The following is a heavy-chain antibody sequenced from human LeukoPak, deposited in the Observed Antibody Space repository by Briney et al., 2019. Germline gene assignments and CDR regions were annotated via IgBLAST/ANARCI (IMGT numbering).Heavy chain of an antibody. V-gene: IGHV3-7*01. J-gene: IGHJ4*02. Sequence: GGSLRLSCAASGFTLSSYWMTWVRQAPGKGPEWVANIKQDGSEKYYVDSVKGRFTISRDNAQNSLYLQMNSLRAEDTAVYYCARDTSGKSGWHYFDYWGQGTLVTVSS. D-gene: IGHD6-19*01. CDR1: GFTLSSYW. CDR3: ARDTSGKSGWHYFDY. CDR2: IKQDGSEK.